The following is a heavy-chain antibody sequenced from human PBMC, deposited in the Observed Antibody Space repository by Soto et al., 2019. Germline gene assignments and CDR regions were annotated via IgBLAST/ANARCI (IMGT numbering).Heavy chain of an antibody. CDR1: GFTFSSYA. CDR2: LSCSGGST. V-gene: IGHV3-23*01. J-gene: IGHJ4*02. Sequence: EVQLLESGGGLVQPGGSLRLSCAASGFTFSSYAMSWVRQAPGKGLEWDSALSCSGGSTYYPDSLKGRFTISRDTSKNTLYLQMHSLRAEDTAVYYCAKAVLARGYCSGGSCYSGRWGQGTLVTVSS. CDR3: AKAVLARGYCSGGSCYSGR. D-gene: IGHD2-15*01.